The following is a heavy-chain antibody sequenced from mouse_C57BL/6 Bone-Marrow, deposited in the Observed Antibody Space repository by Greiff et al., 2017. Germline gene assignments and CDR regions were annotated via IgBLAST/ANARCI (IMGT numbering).Heavy chain of an antibody. CDR1: GFSLTSYG. CDR3: ARHGDYAFDY. Sequence: VKVVESGPGLVAPSQSLSITCTVSGFSLTSYGVHWVRQPPGKGLEWLVVIWSDGSTTYNSALQSRLGISKDNSKSKVFLKMNSLQTDDTAMYYCARHGDYAFDYWGQGTTLTVSS. CDR2: IWSDGST. V-gene: IGHV2-6-1*01. D-gene: IGHD2-4*01. J-gene: IGHJ2*01.